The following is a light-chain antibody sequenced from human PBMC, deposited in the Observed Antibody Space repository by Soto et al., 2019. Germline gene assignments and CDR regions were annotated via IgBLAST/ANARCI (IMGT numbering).Light chain of an antibody. CDR1: SSDVGGYEF. V-gene: IGLV2-8*01. CDR2: EVI. Sequence: QSALTQPPSASGSPGQSVTISCTGTSSDVGGYEFVSWYQQHPGKAPKLIIYEVIKRPSGVPDRFSGSKSGSTASLTISGLQAEDEAEYYCCLSPGSLTWLFGGGTKLTVL. J-gene: IGLJ3*02. CDR3: CLSPGSLTWL.